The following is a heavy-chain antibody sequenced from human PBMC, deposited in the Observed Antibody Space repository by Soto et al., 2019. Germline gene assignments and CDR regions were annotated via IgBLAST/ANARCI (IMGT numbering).Heavy chain of an antibody. CDR3: ATSSAWYPYFDY. J-gene: IGHJ4*02. CDR2: IDPSDSYT. V-gene: IGHV5-10-1*01. Sequence: GESLKISCKGSGYSFTSYWISWVRQMPGKGLEWMGRIDPSDSYTNYSPSFQGHVTISADKSISTAYLQWSSLMASDTAMYYCATSSAWYPYFDYWGQGTLVTVSS. CDR1: GYSFTSYW. D-gene: IGHD6-19*01.